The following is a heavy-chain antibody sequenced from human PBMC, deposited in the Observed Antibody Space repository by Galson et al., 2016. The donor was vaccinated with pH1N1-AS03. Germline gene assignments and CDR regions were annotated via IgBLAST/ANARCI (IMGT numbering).Heavy chain of an antibody. CDR3: ARGNPFLGSSWYEDS. CDR1: GGSLTDYQ. Sequence: ETLSLTCTVSGGSLTDYQWSWIRQSPGKGLEWIGEISHSGITDYNPSLKSRVSISVDTSKDQFSLNLSSMTAADAAVYYCARGNPFLGSSWYEDSWGQGTLVIVAS. J-gene: IGHJ4*02. CDR2: ISHSGIT. D-gene: IGHD6-13*01. V-gene: IGHV4-34*01.